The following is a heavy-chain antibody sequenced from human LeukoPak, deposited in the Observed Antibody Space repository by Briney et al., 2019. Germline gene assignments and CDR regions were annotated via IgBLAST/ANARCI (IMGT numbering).Heavy chain of an antibody. Sequence: PGGSLRLSCVASGFTFSIYWMSWVRQAPGRGPEWLAIIKEDGSVIWDVESVRGRFTISRDNAKNSLYLQMNSLRAEDTAVYYCVISPNGQQLPDYWGQGTLVTVSS. D-gene: IGHD6-13*01. CDR1: GFTFSIYW. J-gene: IGHJ4*02. CDR3: VISPNGQQLPDY. CDR2: IKEDGSVI. V-gene: IGHV3-7*01.